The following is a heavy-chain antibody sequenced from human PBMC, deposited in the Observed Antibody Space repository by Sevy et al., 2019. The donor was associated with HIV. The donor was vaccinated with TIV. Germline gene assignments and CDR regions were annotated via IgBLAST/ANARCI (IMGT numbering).Heavy chain of an antibody. V-gene: IGHV3-30*18. J-gene: IGHJ1*01. CDR3: AKDRDIVIVLGATALRQ. CDR2: ISYDGRHK. Sequence: GGSLRLSCAASGFTFSTYGMHWVRRAPGKGLEWVAVISYDGRHKYYVDSVKGRFTISRDNSKNTLDLQMNSLRAEDTAVYYCAKDRDIVIVLGATALRQWGQGTLVTVSS. D-gene: IGHD2-15*01. CDR1: GFTFSTYG.